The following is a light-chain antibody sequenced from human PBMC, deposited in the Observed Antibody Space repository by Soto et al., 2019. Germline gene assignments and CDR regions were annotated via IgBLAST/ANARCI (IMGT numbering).Light chain of an antibody. Sequence: VVVSQNPLSLPVTLGQPASVSCRSNQSLVHSDGIAYFSWFQQRPGRSPRRLIYKVSNRDSGVPARFSGSGSGTDFALKISRLEAEDVWVYYCMHWTLWPIPFAQGSSLEVK. CDR3: MHWTLWPIP. J-gene: IGKJ5*01. CDR1: QSLVHSDGIAY. V-gene: IGKV2-30*02. CDR2: KVS.